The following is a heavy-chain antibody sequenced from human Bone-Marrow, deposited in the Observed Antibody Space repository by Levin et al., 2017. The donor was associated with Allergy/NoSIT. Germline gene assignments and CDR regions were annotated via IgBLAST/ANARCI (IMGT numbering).Heavy chain of an antibody. J-gene: IGHJ4*02. D-gene: IGHD3-22*01. V-gene: IGHV1-24*01. CDR2: FDPEDGET. CDR1: GYTLTEFS. Sequence: GESLKISCKVSGYTLTEFSMHWVRQAPGQGLEWMGGFDPEDGETIYAQKFQGRVTMTEDTSTDTASMELSSLRSEDTAMYYCATEPAPGLEKYYDTSGLGDWGQGTMVTVSS. CDR3: ATEPAPGLEKYYDTSGLGD.